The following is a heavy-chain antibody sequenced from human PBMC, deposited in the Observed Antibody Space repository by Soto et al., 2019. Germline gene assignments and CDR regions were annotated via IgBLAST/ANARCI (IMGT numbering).Heavy chain of an antibody. Sequence: GWSLRLSCEACGFTMSRYWITWFRQSSGKLPQWVAKINPDVIDKYYVDSVKGRFSISRDNDQNSLYLQMNILRTEDTAVYYSARVAVRIARNDYW. CDR3: ARVAVRIARNDY. CDR2: INPDVIDK. V-gene: IGHV3-7*03. D-gene: IGHD6-6*01. CDR1: GFTMSRYW. J-gene: IGHJ4*01.